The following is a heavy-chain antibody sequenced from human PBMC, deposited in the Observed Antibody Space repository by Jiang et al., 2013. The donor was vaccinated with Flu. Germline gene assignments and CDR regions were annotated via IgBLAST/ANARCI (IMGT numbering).Heavy chain of an antibody. CDR1: GGSISSSSHY. J-gene: IGHJ3*02. V-gene: IGHV4-61*01. CDR2: IYYSGST. D-gene: IGHD3-10*01. CDR3: ARALKGNYYSSGDAFDI. Sequence: GSGLVKPSETLSLTCTVSGGSISSSSHYWSWIRQSPGKGLEWVGYIYYSGSTSYNPSLKSRVTISVDTSKNQFSLKLSSVTAADTAVYYCARALKGNYYSSGDAFDIWGQGTSGQRL.